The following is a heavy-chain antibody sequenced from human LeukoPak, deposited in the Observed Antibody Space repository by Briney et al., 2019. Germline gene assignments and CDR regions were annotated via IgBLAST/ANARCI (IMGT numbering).Heavy chain of an antibody. V-gene: IGHV4-34*12. Sequence: PSETLSLTCAVFGGSLSGYYWTWIRQPPGKGLEWIGEIIDDGTTKYNSSLKSRVTLSVDTSKNQFSLHLTSVTAADTAVYYCARERDYSSSGNVDYWGQGTLVTVSS. CDR3: ARERDYSSSGNVDY. CDR1: GGSLSGYY. CDR2: IIDDGTT. J-gene: IGHJ4*02. D-gene: IGHD6-6*01.